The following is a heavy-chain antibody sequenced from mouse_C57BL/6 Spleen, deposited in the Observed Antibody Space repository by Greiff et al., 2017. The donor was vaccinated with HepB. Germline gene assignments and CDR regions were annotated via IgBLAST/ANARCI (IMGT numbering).Heavy chain of an antibody. V-gene: IGHV1-63*01. Sequence: QVQLQQSGAELVRPGTSVKMSCKASGYTFTNYWIGWAKQRPGHGLEWIGDIYPGGGYTNYNEKFKGKATLTADKSSSTAYMQFSSLTSEDSAIYYCARGGYYWMDYWGQGTSVTVSS. CDR3: ARGGYYWMDY. CDR1: GYTFTNYW. J-gene: IGHJ4*01. CDR2: IYPGGGYT.